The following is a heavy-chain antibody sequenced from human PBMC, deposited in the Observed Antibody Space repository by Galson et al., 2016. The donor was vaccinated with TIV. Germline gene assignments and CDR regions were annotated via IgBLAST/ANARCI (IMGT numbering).Heavy chain of an antibody. CDR1: GYKFIGYH. CDR2: IKPNRGDT. D-gene: IGHD3-9*01. CDR3: ARGFGVLTGNYPPKDFDD. Sequence: SVKVSCKASGYKFIGYHVHWVRQAPGQGLEWMGWIKPNRGDTNVAQKFRGRVTMTRDTSITTAYMELSGLRSDDTAVYYCARGFGVLTGNYPPKDFDDWGQGTLVTVSS. J-gene: IGHJ4*02. V-gene: IGHV1-2*02.